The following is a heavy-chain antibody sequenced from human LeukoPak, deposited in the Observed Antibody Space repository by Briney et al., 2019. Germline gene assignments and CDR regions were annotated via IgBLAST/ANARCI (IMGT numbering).Heavy chain of an antibody. J-gene: IGHJ6*02. D-gene: IGHD4-23*01. CDR3: ASSHLTTVVTQGV. V-gene: IGHV1-69*04. CDR2: IIPILGIA. CDR1: GYTFTTYD. Sequence: GASVKVSCKASGYTFTTYDINWVRQATGQGLEWMGRIIPILGIANYAQKFQGRVTITADKSTSTAYMELSSLRSEDTAVYYCASSHLTTVVTQGVWGQGTTVTVSS.